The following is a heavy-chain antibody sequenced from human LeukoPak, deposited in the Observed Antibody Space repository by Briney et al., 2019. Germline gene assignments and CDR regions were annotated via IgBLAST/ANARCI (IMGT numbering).Heavy chain of an antibody. CDR3: AIIPRAAAGPSARSPFHY. J-gene: IGHJ4*02. V-gene: IGHV3-7*01. Sequence: GGSLRLSCEVSGFTFSSYWMNWVRQAPGKGLEWVANIKQDGSDKYYVDSVKGRFTISRDNAKNSLYLQMNSLRAEDTAVYYCAIIPRAAAGPSARSPFHYWGQGTLVTVSS. D-gene: IGHD6-13*01. CDR1: GFTFSSYW. CDR2: IKQDGSDK.